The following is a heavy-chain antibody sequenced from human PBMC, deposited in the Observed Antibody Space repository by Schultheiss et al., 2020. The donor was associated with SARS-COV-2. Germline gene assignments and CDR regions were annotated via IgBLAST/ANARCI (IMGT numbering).Heavy chain of an antibody. V-gene: IGHV1-69*13. CDR2: IIPIFGTA. CDR3: AREAYDSSGYYPYYFDY. Sequence: SVKVSCKASGGTFSSYAISWVRQAPGQGLEWMGGIIPIFGTANYAQKFQGRVTITADESTSTAYMELSSLRSEDTAVYYCAREAYDSSGYYPYYFDYWGQGTLVTVSS. CDR1: GGTFSSYA. D-gene: IGHD3-22*01. J-gene: IGHJ4*02.